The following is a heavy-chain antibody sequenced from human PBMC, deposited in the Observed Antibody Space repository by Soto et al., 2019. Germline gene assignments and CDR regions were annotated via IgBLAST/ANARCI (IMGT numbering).Heavy chain of an antibody. Sequence: GGSLRLSCAASGFTFSSHATSWVRQAPGKGLEWVSRIDGSGITGSGGNTYYADSMRGRLTISRDDSKNTLYLHVNSLRAEDTAVYYCAKGRYNYGPNYFDYWGQGTLVTVSS. CDR2: ITGSGGNT. D-gene: IGHD5-18*01. CDR3: AKGRYNYGPNYFDY. J-gene: IGHJ4*02. V-gene: IGHV3-23*01. CDR1: GFTFSSHA.